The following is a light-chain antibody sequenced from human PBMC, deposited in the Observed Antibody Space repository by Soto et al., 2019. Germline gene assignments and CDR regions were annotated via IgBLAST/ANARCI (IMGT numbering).Light chain of an antibody. CDR3: QQYNNWPT. J-gene: IGKJ5*01. Sequence: VLTQSPGSLSLSPGERATVSCRSGQYVSSTYLAWYQQKPGQAPRLLIYYASTRATGIPDRFSGSGSGTEFTLTISSLQSEDFAVYYCQQYNNWPTFGQGTRLEIK. CDR1: QYVSSTY. V-gene: IGKV3D-15*01. CDR2: YAS.